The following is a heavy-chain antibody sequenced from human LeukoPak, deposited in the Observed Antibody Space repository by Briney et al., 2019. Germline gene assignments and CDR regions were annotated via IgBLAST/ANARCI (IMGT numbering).Heavy chain of an antibody. J-gene: IGHJ3*01. CDR2: ISSSGNTK. V-gene: IGHV3-48*03. CDR1: GFTFSSYE. CDR3: ARHDYHSNSDAFDV. Sequence: TGGSLRLSCVASGFTFSSYEMNWVRQAPGKGLECVSYISSSGNTKKYADSVKGRFTISRDNAKNSLYLQMNSLRAEDTAVYYCARHDYHSNSDAFDVWGQGTMVTVSS. D-gene: IGHD4-23*01.